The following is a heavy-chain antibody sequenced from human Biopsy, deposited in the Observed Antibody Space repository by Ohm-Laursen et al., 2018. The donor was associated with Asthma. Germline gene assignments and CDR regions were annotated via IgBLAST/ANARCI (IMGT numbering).Heavy chain of an antibody. CDR3: AREKVIESRGFQNWFDP. CDR1: GFTFSRHA. CDR2: IYYDGSRK. D-gene: IGHD3-16*02. J-gene: IGHJ5*02. V-gene: IGHV3-33*01. Sequence: SLRLSCAASGFTFSRHALHWVRQAPGKGLEWVAGIYYDGSRKYYTESVKGRFTISRDNSKNRLYLEMASLRAEDTAVYYCAREKVIESRGFQNWFDPWGQGTPVHVSS.